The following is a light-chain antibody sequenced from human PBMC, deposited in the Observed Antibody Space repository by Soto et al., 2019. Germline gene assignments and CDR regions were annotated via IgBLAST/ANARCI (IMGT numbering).Light chain of an antibody. CDR2: GAS. V-gene: IGKV3-20*01. Sequence: PGERATLACRASQSVSNNYLAWYQQKPGQAPRLLIYGASNRATGIPDRFSGSGSGTDFTLTISRLEPEDFSVYYCQQYGTSGTFGQGTKVDIK. J-gene: IGKJ1*01. CDR3: QQYGTSGT. CDR1: QSVSNNY.